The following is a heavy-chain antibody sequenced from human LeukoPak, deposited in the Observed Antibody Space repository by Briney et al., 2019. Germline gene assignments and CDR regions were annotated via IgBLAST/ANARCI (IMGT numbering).Heavy chain of an antibody. V-gene: IGHV1-69*01. CDR2: IIPIFGTA. CDR1: GGTFSSYA. Sequence: GASVKVSCKASGGTFSSYAISWVRQAPGQGLEWMGGIIPIFGTANYAQKFQGRVTITADESTGTAYMELSSLRSEDTAVYYCAREFGGGCSSTSCYKDYWGQGTLVTVSS. CDR3: AREFGGGCSSTSCYKDY. J-gene: IGHJ4*02. D-gene: IGHD2-2*02.